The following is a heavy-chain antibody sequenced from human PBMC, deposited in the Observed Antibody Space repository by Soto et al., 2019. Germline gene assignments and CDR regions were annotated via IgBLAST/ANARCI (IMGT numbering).Heavy chain of an antibody. V-gene: IGHV4-59*01. J-gene: IGHJ4*02. CDR2: IYYSGST. D-gene: IGHD3-9*01. Sequence: ASETLSLTSTVSGGSISSYYWTWIRQPPGKGLEWIGYIYYSGSTNYNPSLKSRVTISVDTSKNQFPLKLSSVPAGDTAVYYCARGPRGRYFDWPYAYWGQGTLVPVSS. CDR3: ARGPRGRYFDWPYAY. CDR1: GGSISSYY.